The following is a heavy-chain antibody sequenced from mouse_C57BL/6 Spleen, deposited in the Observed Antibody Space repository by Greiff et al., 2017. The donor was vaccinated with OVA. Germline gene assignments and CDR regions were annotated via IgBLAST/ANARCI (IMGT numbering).Heavy chain of an antibody. CDR2: FYPGRGSI. V-gene: IGHV1-62-2*01. CDR3: ARHEDGGWAMDY. D-gene: IGHD3-3*01. Sequence: QVQLKQSGAELAKPGASVPLSRTASGYTFPEYTLHWVQQRSGQGLAWIGWFYPGRGSIKYNEKFKDKATLTADKSSSTVYMELSRLTSEDSAVYFCARHEDGGWAMDYWGQGTSVTVSS. J-gene: IGHJ4*01. CDR1: GYTFPEYT.